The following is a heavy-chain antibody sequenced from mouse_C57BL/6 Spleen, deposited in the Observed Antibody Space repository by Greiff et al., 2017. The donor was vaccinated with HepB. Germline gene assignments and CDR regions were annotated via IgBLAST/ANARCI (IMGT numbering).Heavy chain of an antibody. Sequence: VMLVESGGGLVKPGGSLKLSCAASGFTFSDYGMYWVRQAPEKGLEWVAYISSGSSTIYYADTVKGRFTISRDNAKNTLFLQMTSLRSEDTAMYYCAREGLPAWFAYWGQGTLVTVSA. CDR3: AREGLPAWFAY. CDR1: GFTFSDYG. D-gene: IGHD2-4*01. CDR2: ISSGSSTI. J-gene: IGHJ3*01. V-gene: IGHV5-17*01.